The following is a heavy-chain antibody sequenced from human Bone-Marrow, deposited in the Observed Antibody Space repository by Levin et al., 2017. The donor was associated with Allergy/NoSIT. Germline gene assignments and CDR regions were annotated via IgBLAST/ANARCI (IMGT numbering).Heavy chain of an antibody. Sequence: GESLKISCRGSGYTYTNYWIAWVRQMPGKGLEWMGIIYPYDSDARYSPSFQGHVTISADKSINTAYLQWSSLKASATAMYYCARPAGVLTYKLAFEIWGHGTLVTVSS. CDR1: GYTYTNYW. J-gene: IGHJ3*02. CDR2: IYPYDSDA. CDR3: ARPAGVLTYKLAFEI. V-gene: IGHV5-51*01. D-gene: IGHD3-10*01.